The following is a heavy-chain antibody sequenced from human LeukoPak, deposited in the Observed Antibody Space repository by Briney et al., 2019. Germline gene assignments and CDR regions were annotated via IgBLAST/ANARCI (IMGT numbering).Heavy chain of an antibody. V-gene: IGHV3-23*01. CDR3: AKARGAAAANDFDY. Sequence: GGSLRLSCAASGFTFSSYSMNWVRQAPGKGLEWVSPISNRGGVTYYAESVKGRFTISRDNSKNTLHLQMNSLRAEDTAIYYCAKARGAAAANDFDYWGQGTLVTVSS. D-gene: IGHD6-13*01. CDR1: GFTFSSYS. J-gene: IGHJ4*02. CDR2: ISNRGGVT.